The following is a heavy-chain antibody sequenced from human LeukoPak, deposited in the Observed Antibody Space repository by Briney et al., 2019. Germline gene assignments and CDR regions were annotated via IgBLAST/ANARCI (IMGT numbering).Heavy chain of an antibody. V-gene: IGHV3-53*04. CDR2: IYSGGST. CDR1: GFTVSSNY. J-gene: IGHJ4*02. D-gene: IGHD5-18*01. Sequence: GGSLRLSFAASGFTVSSNYMSWVRQAPGKGLEWVSVIYSGGSTYYADSVKGRFTISRHNSKNTLYLQMNSLRAEDTAVYYCARTATAMVMGQGFDYWGQGTLVTVSS. CDR3: ARTATAMVMGQGFDY.